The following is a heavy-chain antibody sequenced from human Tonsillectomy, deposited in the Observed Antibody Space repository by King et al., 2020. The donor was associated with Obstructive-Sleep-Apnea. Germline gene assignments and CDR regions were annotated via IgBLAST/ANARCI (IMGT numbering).Heavy chain of an antibody. D-gene: IGHD3-9*01. Sequence: VQLVESGGGLVQPGRSLRLSCAASGFTFDDYAMHWVRQAPGKGLEWVSGISWNSGSIGYADSVKGRFTISRDNAKNSLYLQMNSLRAEDTALYYCAKDIRYDILLPAPDYWGQGTLVTVSS. CDR1: GFTFDDYA. CDR3: AKDIRYDILLPAPDY. J-gene: IGHJ4*02. CDR2: ISWNSGSI. V-gene: IGHV3-9*01.